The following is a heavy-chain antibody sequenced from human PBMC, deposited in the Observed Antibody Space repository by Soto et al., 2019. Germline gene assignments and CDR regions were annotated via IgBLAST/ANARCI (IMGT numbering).Heavy chain of an antibody. J-gene: IGHJ6*02. CDR3: ARSMYSTSAQLYYGMDV. V-gene: IGHV4-38-2*01. Sequence: ETLSLTCAVSGYSIRSGYFWGWIRQPPGKGLEWIGSMYHSGINYYNLSLKSRVTISVDTSKNQLSLKLSSATAADTAVYYCARSMYSTSAQLYYGMDVWGQGTTV. D-gene: IGHD6-6*01. CDR1: GYSIRSGYF. CDR2: MYHSGIN.